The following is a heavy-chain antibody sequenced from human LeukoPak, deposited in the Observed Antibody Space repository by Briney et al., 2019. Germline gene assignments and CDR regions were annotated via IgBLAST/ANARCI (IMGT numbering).Heavy chain of an antibody. V-gene: IGHV4-38-2*01. CDR3: ASTLTYYDFWSGPHADYYYYMDA. Sequence: SETLSLTCAVSGYSISSGYYWGWIRQPPGKGLEWIGSIYHSGSTYYNPSLKSRVTISVDTSKNQFSLKLSSVTAADTAVYYCASTLTYYDFWSGPHADYYYYMDAWGKGTTVTVSS. CDR1: GYSISSGYY. J-gene: IGHJ6*03. CDR2: IYHSGST. D-gene: IGHD3-3*01.